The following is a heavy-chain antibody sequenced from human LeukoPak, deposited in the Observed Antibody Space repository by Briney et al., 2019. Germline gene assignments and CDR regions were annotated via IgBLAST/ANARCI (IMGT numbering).Heavy chain of an antibody. V-gene: IGHV3-7*01. Sequence: GGSLRLSCAASGFTFSSYWMSWVRQAPGKGLEWVANIKQDGSEKYYVDSVKGRFTITRDNTRNSLFLQMYSLRAEDTAVYYCAREDGYCSGANCYSYFDSWGQGTLVTVSP. CDR2: IKQDGSEK. CDR1: GFTFSSYW. J-gene: IGHJ4*02. D-gene: IGHD2-15*01. CDR3: AREDGYCSGANCYSYFDS.